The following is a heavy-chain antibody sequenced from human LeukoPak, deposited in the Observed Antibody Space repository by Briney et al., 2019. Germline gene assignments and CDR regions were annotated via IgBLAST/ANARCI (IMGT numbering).Heavy chain of an antibody. CDR1: GYTFTGYY. D-gene: IGHD2-21*02. V-gene: IGHV1-2*02. Sequence: GALVKVSYKASGYTFTGYYMHCVRQAPGQGLEWMGWINPNSGGTNYAQKFQGRVTMTRDTSISTAYMELSRLRSDDTAVYYCARGFCYVGGDCSFDYWGQGTLVTVSS. J-gene: IGHJ4*02. CDR2: INPNSGGT. CDR3: ARGFCYVGGDCSFDY.